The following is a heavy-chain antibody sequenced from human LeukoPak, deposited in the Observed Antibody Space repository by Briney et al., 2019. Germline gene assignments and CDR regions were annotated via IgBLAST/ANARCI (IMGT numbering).Heavy chain of an antibody. CDR2: INPNSGGT. V-gene: IGHV1-2*02. D-gene: IGHD3-9*01. CDR1: GYTFTGYY. Sequence: APVKVSCKASGYTFTGYYMHWVRQAPGQGLEWMGWINPNSGGTNYAQKFQGRVTMTRDTSISTAYMELSRLRSDDTAVYYCARDTNGYRLPDWWGQGTLVTVSS. J-gene: IGHJ4*02. CDR3: ARDTNGYRLPDW.